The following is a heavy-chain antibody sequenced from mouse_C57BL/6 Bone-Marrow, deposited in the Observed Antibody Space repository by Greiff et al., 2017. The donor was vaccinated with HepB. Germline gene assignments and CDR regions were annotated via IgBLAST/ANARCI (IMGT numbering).Heavy chain of an antibody. D-gene: IGHD1-1*02. CDR2: IDPSDCYT. V-gene: IGHV1-69*01. CDR1: GYTFTSYW. Sequence: QVQLQQPGAELVLPGASVKLSCKASGYTFTSYWMHWVKQRPGQGLEWIGEIDPSDCYTNYKQKFKGKFTLSVDKSSSTAYMQLSSLTSEDSAVYDCARSGLGSFFAYWGQGTLVTVSA. J-gene: IGHJ3*01. CDR3: ARSGLGSFFAY.